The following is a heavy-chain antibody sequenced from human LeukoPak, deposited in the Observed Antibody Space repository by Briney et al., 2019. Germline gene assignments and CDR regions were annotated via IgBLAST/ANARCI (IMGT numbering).Heavy chain of an antibody. J-gene: IGHJ6*02. CDR1: GFTFSSYW. Sequence: PGGSLRLSCAASGFTFSSYWMSWVRQAPGKGLEWVANIKQDGSEKYYVDSVKGRFTISRDNAKNSLYLQMNSLRAEDTAVYYCARPRDWNDAYYYYGMDVWGQGTTVTVSS. V-gene: IGHV3-7*01. CDR2: IKQDGSEK. D-gene: IGHD1-1*01. CDR3: ARPRDWNDAYYYYGMDV.